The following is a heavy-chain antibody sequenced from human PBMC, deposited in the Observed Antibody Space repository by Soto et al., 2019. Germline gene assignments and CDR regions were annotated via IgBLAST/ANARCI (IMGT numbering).Heavy chain of an antibody. J-gene: IGHJ6*02. Sequence: QVQLVQSGAEVKKPGSSVKVSCKASGGTFSSYAISWVRQAPGQGLEWMGGIIPSYGTANYAQKFQGRVTITADESTSTAYMELSSLRSEDTDVYYCARDIVVVPASRCAYYYYGMDVWGQGTTVTVSS. V-gene: IGHV1-69*01. CDR1: GGTFSSYA. CDR2: IIPSYGTA. D-gene: IGHD2-2*01. CDR3: ARDIVVVPASRCAYYYYGMDV.